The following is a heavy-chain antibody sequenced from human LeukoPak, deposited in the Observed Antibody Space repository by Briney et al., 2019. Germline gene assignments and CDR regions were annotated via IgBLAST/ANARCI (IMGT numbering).Heavy chain of an antibody. CDR1: GFTFGNYG. D-gene: IGHD2-2*01. CDR2: IQSRNYGGTT. Sequence: GGSLRLSCTTSGFTFGNYGMSWVRQAPGKGLEWVGFIQSRNYGGTTQHAASVKGRFTISRDDSNSIAYLQMNSLKTEDTAVYFCTASDHLYCSSISCHFDYWGQGTLVTVSS. CDR3: TASDHLYCSSISCHFDY. J-gene: IGHJ4*02. V-gene: IGHV3-49*04.